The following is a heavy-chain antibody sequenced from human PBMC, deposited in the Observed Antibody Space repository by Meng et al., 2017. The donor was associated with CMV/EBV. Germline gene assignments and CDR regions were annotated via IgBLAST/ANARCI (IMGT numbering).Heavy chain of an antibody. Sequence: SVKVSCKASGGTFSSYTISWVRQAPGQGLEWMGRIIPILGIANYAQKFQGRVTITADKSTSTAYMELSSLRSEDTAVYYCARGRRWGSAAGTYMYYYYGMDVWGQGTTVTVSS. V-gene: IGHV1-69*02. CDR1: GGTFSSYT. CDR2: IIPILGIA. CDR3: ARGRRWGSAAGTYMYYYYGMDV. D-gene: IGHD6-13*01. J-gene: IGHJ6*02.